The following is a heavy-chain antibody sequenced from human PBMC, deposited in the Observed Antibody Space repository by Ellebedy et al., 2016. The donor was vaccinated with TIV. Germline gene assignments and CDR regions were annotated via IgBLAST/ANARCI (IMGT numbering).Heavy chain of an antibody. CDR3: ARGPAGTSRGTWFDP. D-gene: IGHD3-10*01. J-gene: IGHJ5*02. CDR2: INYSGDT. V-gene: IGHV4-59*01. CDR1: GGSFNGYY. Sequence: SETLSLXXTVSGGSFNGYYLSWIRQPPGKGLEYIAYINYSGDTNYNPYLKSRVTISVDTSTNQLSLKVPYVTAADTAIYYCARGPAGTSRGTWFDPWGQGTLVTVSS.